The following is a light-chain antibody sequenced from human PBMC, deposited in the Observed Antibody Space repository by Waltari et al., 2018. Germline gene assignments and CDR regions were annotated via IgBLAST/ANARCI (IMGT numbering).Light chain of an antibody. V-gene: IGLV1-44*01. J-gene: IGLJ2*01. CDR1: SSNIGFCT. Sequence: QSVLTQPPSASGTPGQRVTSSCSGSSSNIGFCTSNWYPQFPGTAPNPLIYGVFPRPSGVPDRFSGSKSGTSASLAISGLQSEDEADYFCAAWDRSLRIVVFGGGTKLTVL. CDR2: GVF. CDR3: AAWDRSLRIVV.